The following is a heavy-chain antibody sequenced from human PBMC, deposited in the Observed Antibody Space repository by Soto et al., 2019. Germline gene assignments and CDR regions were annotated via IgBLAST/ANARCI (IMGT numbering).Heavy chain of an antibody. Sequence: GGSLRLSCAASGFTFSSYGMHWVRQAPGKGLEWVAVISYDGSNKYYADSVKGRFTISRDNSKNTLYLQMNSLRAEDTAVYYCASNIVVVVADRAFDYWGQGTLVTVSS. V-gene: IGHV3-30*03. D-gene: IGHD2-15*01. CDR2: ISYDGSNK. CDR1: GFTFSSYG. J-gene: IGHJ4*02. CDR3: ASNIVVVVADRAFDY.